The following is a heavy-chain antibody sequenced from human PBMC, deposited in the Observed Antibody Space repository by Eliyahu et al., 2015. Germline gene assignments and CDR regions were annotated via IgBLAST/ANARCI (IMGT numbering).Heavy chain of an antibody. Sequence: EVQLLESGGGLVQPGGSLXLSXAASGFTFXSXXMSWVRQAPGKGLEWVSAISGSGGSTYYADSVKGRFTISRDNSKNTLYLQMNSLRAEDTAVYYCASTGTEGGYWGQGTLVTVSS. D-gene: IGHD1-7*01. J-gene: IGHJ4*02. CDR1: GFTFXSXX. CDR2: ISGSGGST. CDR3: ASTGTEGGY. V-gene: IGHV3-23*01.